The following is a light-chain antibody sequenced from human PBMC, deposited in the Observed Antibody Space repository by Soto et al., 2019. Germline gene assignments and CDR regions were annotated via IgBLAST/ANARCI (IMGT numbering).Light chain of an antibody. J-gene: IGKJ5*01. Sequence: EIAMTQSPANLSVSPGERATLTCRASQSVSSNLAWYQQKPGQAPRLLIYGASTRATGIPARFSGSGSGTEFTLTISSLQSEDFAVYYCQQYYNWPITFGQGTRLEIK. CDR2: GAS. V-gene: IGKV3-15*01. CDR3: QQYYNWPIT. CDR1: QSVSSN.